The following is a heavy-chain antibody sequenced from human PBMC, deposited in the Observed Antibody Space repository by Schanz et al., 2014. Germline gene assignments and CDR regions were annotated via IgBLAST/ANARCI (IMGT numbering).Heavy chain of an antibody. Sequence: QVQLVQSGAEVKKPGASVKVSCKASGYTFTSYDINWVRQATGQGLEWMGWMNSKTGNTDYAQRFHGRATMTRMHSMPTTIMELSTVSSEYAAVYYYTDGSAFEPWGQGTLVTGSS. CDR3: TDGSAFEP. CDR2: MNSKTGNT. CDR1: GYTFTSYD. V-gene: IGHV1-8*01. D-gene: IGHD2-8*02. J-gene: IGHJ5*02.